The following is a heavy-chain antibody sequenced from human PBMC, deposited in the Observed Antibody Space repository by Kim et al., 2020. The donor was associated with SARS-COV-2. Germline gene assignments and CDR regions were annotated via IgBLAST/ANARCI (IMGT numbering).Heavy chain of an antibody. J-gene: IGHJ4*02. Sequence: SETLSLTCTVSGGSISSSSYYWGWIRQPPGKGLEWIGSIYYSGSTYYNPSLKSRVTISVDTSKNQFSLKLSSVTAADTAVYYCARKGYSYGFDYWGQGTLVTVSS. V-gene: IGHV4-39*01. CDR2: IYYSGST. CDR1: GGSISSSSYY. D-gene: IGHD5-18*01. CDR3: ARKGYSYGFDY.